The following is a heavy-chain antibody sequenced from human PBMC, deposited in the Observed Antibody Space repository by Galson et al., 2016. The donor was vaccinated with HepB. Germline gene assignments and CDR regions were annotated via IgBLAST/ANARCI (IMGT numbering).Heavy chain of an antibody. D-gene: IGHD1-26*01. CDR3: ARARGLLHYYYGMDV. CDR2: ITDSGDKK. Sequence: SLRLSCATSGFTFNNYGMNWVRQAPGKGLEWVAVITDSGDKKHYGDAVKGRFTISRDSSTNTVQLQMNSLRAEDTAVYFCARARGLLHYYYGMDVWGQGTTVTVSS. CDR1: GFTFNNYG. J-gene: IGHJ6*02. V-gene: IGHV3-33*08.